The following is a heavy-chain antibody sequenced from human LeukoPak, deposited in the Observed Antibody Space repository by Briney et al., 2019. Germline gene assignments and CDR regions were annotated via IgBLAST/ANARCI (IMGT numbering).Heavy chain of an antibody. CDR1: GFTFSSYG. Sequence: PGGSLRLSCAASGFTFSSYGMHWVRRAPGKGLEWVAVISDDGSNNYYADSVKGRFTISRDNSKNTLFLQMSSLRAEDTAVYYCAKVIREVDMSHDYWGQGALVTVSS. J-gene: IGHJ4*02. V-gene: IGHV3-30*18. D-gene: IGHD5-24*01. CDR3: AKVIREVDMSHDY. CDR2: ISDDGSNN.